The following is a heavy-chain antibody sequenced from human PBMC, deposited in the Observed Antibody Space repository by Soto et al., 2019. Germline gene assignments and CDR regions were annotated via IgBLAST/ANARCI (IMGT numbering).Heavy chain of an antibody. Sequence: GASVKVSCKASGYTFTSYGISWVRQAPGQGLEWMGWISAYNGNTNYAQKLQGRVTMTTDTSTSTAYMELRSLRSDDTAVYYCARGLYYDILPGSQGYFDYWGQGTLVTVSS. D-gene: IGHD3-9*01. CDR2: ISAYNGNT. CDR3: ARGLYYDILPGSQGYFDY. CDR1: GYTFTSYG. V-gene: IGHV1-18*04. J-gene: IGHJ4*02.